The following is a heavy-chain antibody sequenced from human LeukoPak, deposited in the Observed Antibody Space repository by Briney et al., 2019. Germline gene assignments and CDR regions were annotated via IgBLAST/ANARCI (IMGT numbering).Heavy chain of an antibody. V-gene: IGHV1-8*01. CDR1: GYNFTTYD. Sequence: ASVKVSCKASGYNFTTYDINWVRQATGQGLEWMAWMQPHSGDTGYAQKFQGRVTMTRDISKSTVYMEVSSLTSEDTAVYYCARGPPYEPPVYWGQGTLVTVSS. CDR3: ARGPPYEPPVY. J-gene: IGHJ4*02. D-gene: IGHD3-3*01. CDR2: MQPHSGDT.